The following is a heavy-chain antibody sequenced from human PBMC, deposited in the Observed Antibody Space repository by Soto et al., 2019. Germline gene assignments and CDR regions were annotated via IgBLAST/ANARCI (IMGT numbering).Heavy chain of an antibody. Sequence: ASVKVSCKASGYTFTGYYMHWVRQAPGQGLEWMGWINPNSGGTNYAQKFQGRVTMTRDTSISTAYMELSRLRSDDTAVYYRARHFHPTTGYCPSSSCYHFDYWGQGTLVTVSS. CDR2: INPNSGGT. V-gene: IGHV1-2*02. D-gene: IGHD2-2*01. J-gene: IGHJ4*02. CDR1: GYTFTGYY. CDR3: ARHFHPTTGYCPSSSCYHFDY.